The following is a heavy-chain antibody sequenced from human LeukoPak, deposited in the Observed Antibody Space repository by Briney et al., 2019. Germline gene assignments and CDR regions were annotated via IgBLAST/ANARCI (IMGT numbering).Heavy chain of an antibody. V-gene: IGHV1-2*02. CDR2: INPNSGGT. CDR1: GYTFTGYY. J-gene: IGHJ4*02. D-gene: IGHD4/OR15-4a*01. CDR3: ARRGAYFDY. Sequence: ASVRVSCKASGYTFTGYYIPWVRQAPGQGLEWMGWINPNSGGTSYAQRFQGRVTMTRDTSISTAYMELSRLTSDDTAVYYCARRGAYFDYWGQGTLVTVSS.